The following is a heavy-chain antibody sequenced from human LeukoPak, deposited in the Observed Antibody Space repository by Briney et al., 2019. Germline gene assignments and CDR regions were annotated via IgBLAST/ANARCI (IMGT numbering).Heavy chain of an antibody. V-gene: IGHV3-23*01. CDR2: ISGSGGST. J-gene: IGHJ4*02. Sequence: GGSLRLSCAASGFTFSSYAMSWVRQAPGKGLEWVSAISGSGGSTYYADSVKSRFTISRDNSKNTLYMQMNSLRAEDTAVYYCAKGDKPVIAMVKFDYWGQGTLVTVSS. D-gene: IGHD5-18*01. CDR3: AKGDKPVIAMVKFDY. CDR1: GFTFSSYA.